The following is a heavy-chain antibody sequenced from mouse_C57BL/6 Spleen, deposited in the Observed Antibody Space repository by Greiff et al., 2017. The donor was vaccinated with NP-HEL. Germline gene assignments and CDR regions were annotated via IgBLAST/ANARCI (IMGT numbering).Heavy chain of an antibody. CDR2: IDPETGGT. V-gene: IGHV1-15*01. Sequence: VKLQQSGAELVRPGASVTLSCKASGYTFTDYEMHWVKQTPVHGLEWIGAIDPETGGTAYNQKFKGKAILTADKSSSTAYMELRSLTSEDSAVYYCTRDDGYYVFAYWGQGTLVTVSA. CDR1: GYTFTDYE. D-gene: IGHD2-3*01. CDR3: TRDDGYYVFAY. J-gene: IGHJ3*01.